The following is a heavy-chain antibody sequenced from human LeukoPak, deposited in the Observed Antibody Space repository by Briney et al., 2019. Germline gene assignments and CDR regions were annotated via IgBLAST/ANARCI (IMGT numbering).Heavy chain of an antibody. Sequence: GASVKVSFKASGGTFSSYAISWVRHAPGQGLEWMGRIISILGIANYAKNRKARVTITAHKSTSPAYMELSSLGSEDRAVYYCARVDTAMVIDYWGQGTLVTVSS. CDR1: GGTFSSYA. CDR3: ARVDTAMVIDY. V-gene: IGHV1-69*04. D-gene: IGHD5-18*01. J-gene: IGHJ4*02. CDR2: IISILGIA.